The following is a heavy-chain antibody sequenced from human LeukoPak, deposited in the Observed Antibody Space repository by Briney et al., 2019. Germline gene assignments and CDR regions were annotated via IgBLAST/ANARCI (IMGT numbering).Heavy chain of an antibody. V-gene: IGHV4-38-2*01. CDR3: ARNRSVTATPGFDH. CDR1: GYSIRSGDY. J-gene: IGHJ4*02. Sequence: PSETLSLTCAVSGYSIRSGDYWGWIRQSPGKWLEWIGSIYHSGITHYNPSLKSRVTISVDTSTSHFSMIPRYVTAADPAVYYCARNRSVTATPGFDHWGQGTLVTVSS. CDR2: IYHSGIT. D-gene: IGHD2-21*02.